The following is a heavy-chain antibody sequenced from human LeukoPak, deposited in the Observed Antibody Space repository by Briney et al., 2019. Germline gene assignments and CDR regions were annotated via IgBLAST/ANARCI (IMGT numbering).Heavy chain of an antibody. J-gene: IGHJ4*02. CDR3: ARADSYGSRIDY. Sequence: SETLSLSCTVSGGSISSYYWSWIRQPPGKGLEWIGYIYYSGSTNYNPSLKSRVTISVDTSKNQFSLKLSSVTAADTAVYYCARADSYGSRIDYWGQGTPVTVSS. V-gene: IGHV4-59*01. CDR1: GGSISSYY. CDR2: IYYSGST. D-gene: IGHD5-18*01.